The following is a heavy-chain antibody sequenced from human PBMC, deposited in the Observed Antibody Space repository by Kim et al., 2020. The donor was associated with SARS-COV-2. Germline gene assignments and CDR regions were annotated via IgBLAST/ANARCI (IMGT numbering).Heavy chain of an antibody. Sequence: GGSLRLSCAASGFTFSSYGMHWVRQAPGKGLEWVAVISYDGSNKYYADSVKGRFTISRDNSKNTLYLQMNSLRAEDTAVYYCAKERSSTTLYGMDVWGQGTTVTVSS. V-gene: IGHV3-30*18. CDR1: GFTFSSYG. J-gene: IGHJ6*02. D-gene: IGHD2-2*01. CDR3: AKERSSTTLYGMDV. CDR2: ISYDGSNK.